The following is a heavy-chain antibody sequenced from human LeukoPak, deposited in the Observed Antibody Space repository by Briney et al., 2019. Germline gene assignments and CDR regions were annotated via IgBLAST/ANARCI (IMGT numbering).Heavy chain of an antibody. V-gene: IGHV1-69*01. CDR2: IIPIFGTA. Sequence: GASVKVSCKASGGTFSSYAISWVRQAPGQGLEWMGGIIPIFGTANYAQKFQGRVTITADESTSTAYMELSSLRSEDTAVYYCARSPYDSSGYYYWYFDLWGRGTLVTVSS. D-gene: IGHD3-22*01. CDR1: GGTFSSYA. J-gene: IGHJ2*01. CDR3: ARSPYDSSGYYYWYFDL.